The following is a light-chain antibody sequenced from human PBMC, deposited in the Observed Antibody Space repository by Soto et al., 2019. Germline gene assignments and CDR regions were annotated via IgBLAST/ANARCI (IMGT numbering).Light chain of an antibody. CDR3: QQYNSYL. CDR1: QSISSW. CDR2: DAS. J-gene: IGKJ3*01. V-gene: IGKV1-5*01. Sequence: DIQMTQSPSTLSASVGDRVTITCRASQSISSWLAWYQQKPGKAPKLLIYDASSLESGVPSRFSGSGSGTEFTLTISSLQPDDFATYYCQQYNSYLFCPGTKVDIK.